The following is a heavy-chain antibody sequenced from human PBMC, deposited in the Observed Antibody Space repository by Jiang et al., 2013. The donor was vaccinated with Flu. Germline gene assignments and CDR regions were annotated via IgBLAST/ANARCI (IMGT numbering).Heavy chain of an antibody. Sequence: GAEVKKPGASVKVSCKASGYTFTGYYMHWVRQAPGQGLEWMGWINPNSGGTNYAQKFQGRVTMTRDTSISTAYMELSRLRSDDTAVYYCARDHDILTGYYIGWAFDYWGQGTLVTVSS. CDR1: GYTFTGYY. CDR3: ARDHDILTGYYIGWAFDY. J-gene: IGHJ4*02. CDR2: INPNSGGT. V-gene: IGHV1-2*02. D-gene: IGHD3-9*01.